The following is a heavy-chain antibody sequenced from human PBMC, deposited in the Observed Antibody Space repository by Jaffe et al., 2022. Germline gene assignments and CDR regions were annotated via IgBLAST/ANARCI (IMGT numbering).Heavy chain of an antibody. J-gene: IGHJ4*02. CDR1: GGSISSGSYY. CDR2: IYTSGST. Sequence: QVQLQESGPGLVKPSQTLSLTCTVSGGSISSGSYYWSWIRQPAGKGLEWIGRIYTSGSTNYNPSLKSRVTISVDTSKNQFSLKLSSVTAADTAVYYCARDAPYYYDSSGYYDNYFDYWGQGTLVTVSS. D-gene: IGHD3-22*01. CDR3: ARDAPYYYDSSGYYDNYFDY. V-gene: IGHV4-61*02.